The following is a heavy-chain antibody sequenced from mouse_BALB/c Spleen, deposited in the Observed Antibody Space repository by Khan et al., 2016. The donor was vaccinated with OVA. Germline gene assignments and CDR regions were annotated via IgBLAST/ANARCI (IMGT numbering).Heavy chain of an antibody. CDR1: GYTFTSYT. V-gene: IGHV1-4*01. CDR3: VRDGAYHRNDGWFAY. D-gene: IGHD2-14*01. J-gene: IGHJ3*01. CDR2: INPSNGYT. Sequence: QVRLQQSGAELARPGASVKMSCKASGYTFTSYTIHWIKLRPGPGLEWIGYINPSNGYTNYNQKFKDKATLTADKSSTTAYMELSSMTSDDSALYNCVRDGAYHRNDGWFAYWGQGTLVTVSA.